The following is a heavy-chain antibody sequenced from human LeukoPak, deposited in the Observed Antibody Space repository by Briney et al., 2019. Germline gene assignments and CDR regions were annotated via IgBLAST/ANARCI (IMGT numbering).Heavy chain of an antibody. D-gene: IGHD3-10*01. CDR3: AKDTQYYYGSGSLYDAFDI. V-gene: IGHV3-9*01. CDR1: GFTFYEYA. J-gene: IGHJ3*02. Sequence: GGSLRLSCAASGFTFYEYAMHWVRQAPGKGLEWGSDISWNSGSIGYADSVKGRFTISRDNAKNSLYLQMNSLRAEDTALYYCAKDTQYYYGSGSLYDAFDIWGQGTMVTVSS. CDR2: ISWNSGSI.